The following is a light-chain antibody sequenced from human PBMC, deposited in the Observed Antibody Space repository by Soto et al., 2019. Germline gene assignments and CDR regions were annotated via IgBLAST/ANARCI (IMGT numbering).Light chain of an antibody. CDR1: QRVRNN. CDR3: QQYNDWPHLT. Sequence: EIMMTQSPATLSVSPGVSATLSCRASQRVRNNLSWYQHKPGQAPSLHIYYASTRATGIPARFSGSGSGTELTLTISNLQYEDFALYSCQQYNDWPHLTFGQGTRLEIK. V-gene: IGKV3-15*01. J-gene: IGKJ5*01. CDR2: YAS.